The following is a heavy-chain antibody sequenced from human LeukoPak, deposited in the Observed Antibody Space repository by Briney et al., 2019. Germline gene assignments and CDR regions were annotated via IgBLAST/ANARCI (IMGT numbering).Heavy chain of an antibody. V-gene: IGHV3-7*01. CDR1: GFTFSNAW. CDR3: ARYRILTGTDAHSDYYYGMDV. J-gene: IGHJ6*02. CDR2: IKQDGSEK. D-gene: IGHD1-20*01. Sequence: PGGSLRLSCAASGFTFSNAWMSWVRQAPGKGLEWVANIKQDGSEKYYVDSVKGRFTISRDNAKNSLYLQMNSLRAEDTAVYYCARYRILTGTDAHSDYYYGMDVWGQGTTVTVSS.